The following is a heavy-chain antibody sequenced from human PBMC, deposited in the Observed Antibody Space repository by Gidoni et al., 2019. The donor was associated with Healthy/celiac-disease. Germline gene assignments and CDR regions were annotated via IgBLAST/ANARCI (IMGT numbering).Heavy chain of an antibody. J-gene: IGHJ2*01. CDR2: IYYSGST. CDR1: GGSICSSSYY. Sequence: QLQLQESGPGLVKPSETLSLTCPVSGGSICSSSYYWGWIRQPPGKGLEWIGSIYYSGSTYYNPSLKSRVTISVDTSKNQFSLKLSSVTAADTAVYYCARPGWPAAAAFYWYFDLWGRGTLVTVSS. V-gene: IGHV4-39*01. D-gene: IGHD6-13*01. CDR3: ARPGWPAAAAFYWYFDL.